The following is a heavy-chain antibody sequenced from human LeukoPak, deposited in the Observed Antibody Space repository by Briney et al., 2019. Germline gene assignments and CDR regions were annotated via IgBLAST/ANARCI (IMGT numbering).Heavy chain of an antibody. V-gene: IGHV3-23*01. Sequence: TGGSLRLSCAASGSTFSSYAMSWVRQAPGKGLEWVSAISGSGGSTYYADSVKGRFTISRDNSKNTLYLQMNSLRAEDTAVYYCAKDRGAVTTFTDYWGQGTLVTVSS. D-gene: IGHD4-17*01. J-gene: IGHJ4*02. CDR1: GSTFSSYA. CDR3: AKDRGAVTTFTDY. CDR2: ISGSGGST.